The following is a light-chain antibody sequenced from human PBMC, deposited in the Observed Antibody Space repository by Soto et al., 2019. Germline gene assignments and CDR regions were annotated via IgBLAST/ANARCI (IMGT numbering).Light chain of an antibody. J-gene: IGLJ2*01. V-gene: IGLV2-8*01. CDR3: SSYAGSNNLL. Sequence: QSALTQPPSASGSPGQSVAISCTGTNSDIGNYNFVSWYQQHPGKAPKLMIYGVNKRPSGVPDRFSGSKSGNTASLTVSGLQPEDEADYYCSSYAGSNNLLFGGGTKVTVL. CDR1: NSDIGNYNF. CDR2: GVN.